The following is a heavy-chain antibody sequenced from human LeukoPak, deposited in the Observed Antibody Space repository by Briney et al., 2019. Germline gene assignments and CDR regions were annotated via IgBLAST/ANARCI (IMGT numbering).Heavy chain of an antibody. V-gene: IGHV2-5*02. CDR3: AHRQRVTNGWYRADY. J-gene: IGHJ4*02. CDR2: IYWDDDK. Sequence: ASGPTLVKPTQTLTLTCTFSGFSLSTSGVSVGWIRQPPGKALEWLALIYWDDDKRYSPSLKSRLTITKDTSKNQVVLTMTNMDPVDTATYYCAHRQRVTNGWYRADYWGQGTLVTVSS. D-gene: IGHD6-19*01. CDR1: GFSLSTSGVS.